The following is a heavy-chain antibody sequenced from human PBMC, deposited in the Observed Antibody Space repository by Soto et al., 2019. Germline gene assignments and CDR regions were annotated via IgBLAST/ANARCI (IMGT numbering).Heavy chain of an antibody. CDR2: ISAYNGNT. Sequence: QVQLVQSGAEVTKPGASVKVSCKASGYTFTSYGISWVRQSPGQGLEWMGWISAYNGNTNYAQKLQGRVTMTTDTSTSTASLELRSLRSDDPAVYYCARGLYYYDSSGYLNWFEPWGQGTLVTVSS. CDR1: GYTFTSYG. V-gene: IGHV1-18*01. J-gene: IGHJ5*02. CDR3: ARGLYYYDSSGYLNWFEP. D-gene: IGHD3-22*01.